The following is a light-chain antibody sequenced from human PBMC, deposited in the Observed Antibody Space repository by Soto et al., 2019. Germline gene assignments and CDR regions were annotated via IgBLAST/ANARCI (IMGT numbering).Light chain of an antibody. CDR2: AAS. Sequence: EIVMTQSPGTLSVSPGDSATLSCRASQSVGSRLAWYQQKPGQAPRLLIYAASTRATGIPARFSAFGSGTEVTPTIIDLQSEDFAFYYCQQYHNWPLYTFGQGTNLDIK. CDR1: QSVGSR. V-gene: IGKV3-15*01. J-gene: IGKJ2*01. CDR3: QQYHNWPLYT.